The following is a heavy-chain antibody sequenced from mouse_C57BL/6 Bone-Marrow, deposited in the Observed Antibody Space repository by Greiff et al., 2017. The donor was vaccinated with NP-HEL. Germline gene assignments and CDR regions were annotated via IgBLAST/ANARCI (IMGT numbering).Heavy chain of an antibody. CDR2: ISDGGSYT. Sequence: EVKLQESGGGLVKPGGSLKLSCAASGFTFSSYAMSWVRQTPEKRLEWVATISDGGSYTYYPDNVKGRFTISRDNAKNNLYLQMSHLKSEDTAMYYCARDAGEPYWYFDVWGTGTTVTVSS. J-gene: IGHJ1*03. V-gene: IGHV5-4*01. CDR1: GFTFSSYA. CDR3: ARDAGEPYWYFDV. D-gene: IGHD4-1*01.